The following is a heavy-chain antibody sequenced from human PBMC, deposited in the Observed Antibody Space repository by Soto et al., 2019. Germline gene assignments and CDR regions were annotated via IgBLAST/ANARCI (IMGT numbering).Heavy chain of an antibody. D-gene: IGHD4-17*01. V-gene: IGHV3-48*03. CDR1: GFTLSPYH. CDR2: INAGSSTI. J-gene: IGHJ6*02. Sequence: EVQLVESGGGLVQPGGSLRLSCAASGFTLSPYHMDWVRQAPGKGLEWVAYINAGSSTIHYADSVRGRFTISRDNAKNSLYLHMVSMRAEDTAVYYCARDGSPETTNFHYAMDVWGQGTTVTVSS. CDR3: ARDGSPETTNFHYAMDV.